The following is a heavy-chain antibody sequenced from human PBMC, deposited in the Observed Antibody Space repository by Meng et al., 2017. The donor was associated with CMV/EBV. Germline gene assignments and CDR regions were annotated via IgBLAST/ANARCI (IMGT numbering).Heavy chain of an antibody. Sequence: GGSLRLSCAASGFTFSSYAMPWVRQAPGKGLEWVAVISYDGSNKYYADSVKGRFTIPRDNSKNTLYLQMNSLRPEDTAVYYCARGCIAARPFKVDYWGQGTLVTVSS. CDR2: ISYDGSNK. J-gene: IGHJ4*02. D-gene: IGHD6-6*01. CDR3: ARGCIAARPFKVDY. CDR1: GFTFSSYA. V-gene: IGHV3-30-3*01.